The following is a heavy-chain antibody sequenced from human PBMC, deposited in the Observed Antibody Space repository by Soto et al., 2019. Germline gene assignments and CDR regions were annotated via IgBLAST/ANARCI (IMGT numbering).Heavy chain of an antibody. CDR2: IIPIFGTA. V-gene: IGHV1-69*01. D-gene: IGHD3-16*01. Sequence: QVQLVQSGAEVKKPGSSVKVSCKASGGTFSSYAISWVRQAPGQGLEWMGGIIPIFGTANYAQKFQGRVTITGDECASAGYMELSSLRSEDTAVYYCARVILSKGSTLDYWGQGTLVTVSS. CDR1: GGTFSSYA. J-gene: IGHJ4*02. CDR3: ARVILSKGSTLDY.